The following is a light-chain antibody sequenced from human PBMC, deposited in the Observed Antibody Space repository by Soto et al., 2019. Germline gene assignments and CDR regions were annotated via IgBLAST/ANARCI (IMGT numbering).Light chain of an antibody. CDR3: QQYNSS. CDR1: QSISNW. Sequence: DIQMTQSPPTLSASVGDRVTITCRASQSISNWLAWYQQKPGKAPKLLIYKASSLESGVPSRFSGSGSGTEFTLTISSLQPDDFATYYCQQYNSSFGQGTKVDIK. J-gene: IGKJ1*01. CDR2: KAS. V-gene: IGKV1-5*03.